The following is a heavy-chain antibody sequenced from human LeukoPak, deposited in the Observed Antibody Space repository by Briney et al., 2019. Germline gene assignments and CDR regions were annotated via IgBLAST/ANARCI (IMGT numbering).Heavy chain of an antibody. CDR1: GYTFTSYD. CDR3: ARGSVLLWVGELEVRFDP. Sequence: ASVKVSCKASGYTFTSYDINWVRQATGQGLEWMGWMNPNSGNTGYAQKFQGRVTMTRNTSISTAYMELRSLRSEDTAVYYCARGSVLLWVGELEVRFDPWGQGTLVTVSS. D-gene: IGHD3-10*01. CDR2: MNPNSGNT. J-gene: IGHJ5*02. V-gene: IGHV1-8*01.